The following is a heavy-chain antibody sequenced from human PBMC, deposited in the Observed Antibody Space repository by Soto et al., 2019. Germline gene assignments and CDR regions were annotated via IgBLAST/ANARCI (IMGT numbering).Heavy chain of an antibody. D-gene: IGHD4-17*01. J-gene: IGHJ4*02. CDR2: ISSNSDTI. Sequence: EVQLVESGGGLVQPGRSLRLSCVASGFTADDYDLHWVRQAPGKGLEWVSGISSNSDTIHYADSVKGRFTISRDNAKNFLFLQMNRLRPEDTAVYYCAKDMKWGGMTTILYFDSWGQGTLVTVSS. CDR3: AKDMKWGGMTTILYFDS. CDR1: GFTADDYD. V-gene: IGHV3-9*02.